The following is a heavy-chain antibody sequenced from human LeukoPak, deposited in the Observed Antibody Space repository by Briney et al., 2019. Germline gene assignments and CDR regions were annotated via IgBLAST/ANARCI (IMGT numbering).Heavy chain of an antibody. J-gene: IGHJ6*03. Sequence: SETLSLTCTVSGGSISSSSYYWGWIRQPPGKGLEWVGSIYYSGSTYYNPSLKSRVTISVDTSKNQFSLKLSSVTAADTAVYYCARRLGQYYYYMDVWGKGTTVTVSS. CDR2: IYYSGST. CDR3: ARRLGQYYYYMDV. CDR1: GGSISSSSYY. D-gene: IGHD7-27*01. V-gene: IGHV4-39*07.